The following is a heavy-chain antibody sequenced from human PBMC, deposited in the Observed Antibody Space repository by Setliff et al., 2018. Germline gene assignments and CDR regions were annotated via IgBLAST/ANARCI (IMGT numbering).Heavy chain of an antibody. J-gene: IGHJ4*02. CDR1: GLTFTNYY. CDR2: IWFDGGNE. V-gene: IGHV3-33*03. Sequence: GGSLRLSCAASGLTFTNYYMNWVRQAPGKGLEWVAVIWFDGGNEFYADSVRGRFTISRDNSKNMLYLQMDSLRVEDTAVYYCAKDQGTGYCSGGSCYLFEHWGQGVQVTVSS. CDR3: AKDQGTGYCSGGSCYLFEH. D-gene: IGHD2-15*01.